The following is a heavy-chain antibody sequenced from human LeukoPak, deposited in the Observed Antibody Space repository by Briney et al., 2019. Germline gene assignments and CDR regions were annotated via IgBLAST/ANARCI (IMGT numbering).Heavy chain of an antibody. V-gene: IGHV7-4-1*02. CDR2: INTNTGNP. Sequence: ASVKVSCKASGYTFTSYAMNWVRQAPGQGLEWMGWINTNTGNPTYAQGFTGRFVFSLDTSVSTAYLQISSLKAEDTAVYYCARVLRGDRASAFGPWGPGTMVTVSS. J-gene: IGHJ5*02. D-gene: IGHD5-18*01. CDR1: GYTFTSYA. CDR3: ARVLRGDRASAFGP.